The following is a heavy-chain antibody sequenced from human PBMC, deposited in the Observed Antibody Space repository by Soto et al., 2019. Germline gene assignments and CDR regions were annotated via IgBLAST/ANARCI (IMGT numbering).Heavy chain of an antibody. CDR1: GFAFISYS. D-gene: IGHD6-19*01. V-gene: IGHV3-21*01. J-gene: IGHJ6*02. CDR2: ISSSSSYI. CDR3: ASGAVYSSGWYPDYGMDV. Sequence: GGSLRLSCAASGFAFISYSMSWVRQAPGKGLEWVSSISSSSSYIYYADSVKGRFTISRDNAKNSLYLQMNSLRAEDTAVYYCASGAVYSSGWYPDYGMDVWGQGTTVTVSS.